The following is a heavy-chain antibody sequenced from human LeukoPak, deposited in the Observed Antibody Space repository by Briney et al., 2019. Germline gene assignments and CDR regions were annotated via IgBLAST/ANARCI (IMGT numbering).Heavy chain of an antibody. Sequence: GGSLRLSCAASGFTFSSYSMNWVRQAPGKGLEWVSGINWNGGSTGYADSVKGRFTISRGNAKNSLYLQMNSLRAEDTAVYYCARDQGGVGYWGQGTLVTVSS. V-gene: IGHV3-20*04. CDR2: INWNGGST. J-gene: IGHJ4*02. CDR3: ARDQGGVGY. D-gene: IGHD3-16*01. CDR1: GFTFSSYS.